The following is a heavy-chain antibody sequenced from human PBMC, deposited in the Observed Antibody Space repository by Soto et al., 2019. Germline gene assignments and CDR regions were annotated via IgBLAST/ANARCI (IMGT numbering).Heavy chain of an antibody. J-gene: IGHJ5*02. D-gene: IGHD6-25*01. CDR1: GGSFSNYY. V-gene: IGHV4-34*01. CDR2: VNHSGEA. Sequence: SETLSLTCGVYGGSFSNYYWIWVRQPPGKGLEWIGEVNHSGEATYNPSLQSRVSISLDTSNNLASLKMTSVAAADTAIYFCAREERLPRSSFDPWGQGTQVTVSS. CDR3: AREERLPRSSFDP.